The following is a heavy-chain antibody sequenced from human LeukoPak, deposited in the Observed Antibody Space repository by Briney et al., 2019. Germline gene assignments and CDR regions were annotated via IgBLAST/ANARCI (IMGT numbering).Heavy chain of an antibody. Sequence: GGSLRPSCAASGFTFSNHGMHWVRQAPGKGLEWVTFIWFDGSNKNYIDSVKGRFTISRDNSKNTLYLQMNSLRAEDTAVYYCARMLLGYCSSTSCPFFDYWGQGTLVTVSS. CDR3: ARMLLGYCSSTSCPFFDY. V-gene: IGHV3-30*02. CDR1: GFTFSNHG. CDR2: IWFDGSNK. D-gene: IGHD2-2*01. J-gene: IGHJ4*02.